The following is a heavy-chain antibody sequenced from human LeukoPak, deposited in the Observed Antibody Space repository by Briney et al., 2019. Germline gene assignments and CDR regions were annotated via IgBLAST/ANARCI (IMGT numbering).Heavy chain of an antibody. J-gene: IGHJ6*03. D-gene: IGHD3-16*01. Sequence: SETLSLTCTVSGGSISSSSYYWGWIRQPPGKGLEWIGSIYYSGSTYYNPSLKSRVTISVDTSKNQFSLKLSSVTAADTAVYYCARLFGAQVWGYYYYYMDVWGKGTTVTVSS. CDR3: ARLFGAQVWGYYYYYMDV. V-gene: IGHV4-39*07. CDR1: GGSISSSSYY. CDR2: IYYSGST.